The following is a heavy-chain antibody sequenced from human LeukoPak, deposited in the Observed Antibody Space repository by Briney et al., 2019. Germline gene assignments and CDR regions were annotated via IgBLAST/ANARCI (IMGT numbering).Heavy chain of an antibody. J-gene: IGHJ6*02. Sequence: ASVKVSCKASGYTFTGYYMHWVRQAPGQGLEWMGWINPNSGGTNYAQKLQGRVTMTTDTSTSTAYMELRSLRSDNTAVYYCARDGSRPASSSWFIGYYGMDVWGQGTTVTVSS. CDR3: ARDGSRPASSSWFIGYYGMDV. CDR2: INPNSGGT. CDR1: GYTFTGYY. D-gene: IGHD6-13*01. V-gene: IGHV1-2*02.